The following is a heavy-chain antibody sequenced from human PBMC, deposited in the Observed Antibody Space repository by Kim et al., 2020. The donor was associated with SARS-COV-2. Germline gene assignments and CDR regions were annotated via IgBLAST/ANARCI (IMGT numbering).Heavy chain of an antibody. V-gene: IGHV4-61*01. J-gene: IGHJ6*02. Sequence: PSETLSLTCTVSGGSVSSGSYYWSWIRQPPGKGLEWIGYIYYSGSTNYNPSLKSRVTISVDTSKNQFSLKLSSVTAADTAVYYCARAGYCGGDCYRSDYYYYYGMDVWGQGTTVTVSS. CDR2: IYYSGST. CDR1: GGSVSSGSYY. CDR3: ARAGYCGGDCYRSDYYYYYGMDV. D-gene: IGHD2-21*02.